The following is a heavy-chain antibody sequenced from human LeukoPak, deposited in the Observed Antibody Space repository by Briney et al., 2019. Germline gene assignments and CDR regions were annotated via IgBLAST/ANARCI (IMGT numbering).Heavy chain of an antibody. D-gene: IGHD6-19*01. J-gene: IGHJ4*02. V-gene: IGHV1-2*02. CDR1: GYTFTGYY. CDR2: INPNSGGT. Sequence: ASVKVSCKASGYTFTGYYMHWVRQAPGQGLEWMGWINPNSGGTSYAQKFQGRVTMTGDTSINTAYMELSRLRSDDTAVYYCARDLSLAVPVQGYWGQGTLVTVSS. CDR3: ARDLSLAVPVQGY.